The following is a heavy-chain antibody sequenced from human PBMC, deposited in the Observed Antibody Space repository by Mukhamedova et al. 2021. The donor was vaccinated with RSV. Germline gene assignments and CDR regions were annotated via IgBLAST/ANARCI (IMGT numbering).Heavy chain of an antibody. D-gene: IGHD6-13*01. J-gene: IGHJ4*02. CDR2: IRGSGGST. Sequence: VSAIRGSGGSTYYADSVKGRFTISRDNSKNTLYLQMNSLRAEDTAVYYCAKESSSWGFDYWGQGTLVTVSS. V-gene: IGHV3-23*01. CDR3: AKESSSWGFDY.